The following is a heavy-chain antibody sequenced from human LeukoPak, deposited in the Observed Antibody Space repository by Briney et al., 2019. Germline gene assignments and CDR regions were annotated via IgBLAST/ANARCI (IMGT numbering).Heavy chain of an antibody. V-gene: IGHV4-39*07. J-gene: IGHJ4*02. CDR2: INHSGST. D-gene: IGHD5-24*01. CDR1: GGSISSSSYY. CDR3: ARDGYNRGLY. Sequence: SETLSLTCTVSGGSISSSSYYWGWIRQPPGKGLEWIGEINHSGSTNYNPSLKSRVTISVDTSKNQFSLKLSSVTAADTAVYYCARDGYNRGLYWGQGTLVTVSS.